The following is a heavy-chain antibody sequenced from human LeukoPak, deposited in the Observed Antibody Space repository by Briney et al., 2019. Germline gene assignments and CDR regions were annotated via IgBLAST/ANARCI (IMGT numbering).Heavy chain of an antibody. CDR3: ARERLGVGALYYFDY. CDR2: IYYSGST. CDR1: GGSISSYY. Sequence: SETLSLTCTVSGGSISSYYWSWIRQPPGKGLEWIGYIYYSGSTNYNPSLKSRVTISVDTSKNQFSLNLNSVTAADTAVYYCARERLGVGALYYFDYWGQGSLVTVSS. V-gene: IGHV4-59*12. J-gene: IGHJ4*02. D-gene: IGHD1-26*01.